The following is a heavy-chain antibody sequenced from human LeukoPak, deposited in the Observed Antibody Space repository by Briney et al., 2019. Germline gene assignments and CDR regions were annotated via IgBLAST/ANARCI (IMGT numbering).Heavy chain of an antibody. Sequence: GGSLRLSCAASGFTFSDYYMSWIRQAPGKGLEWVSYISSSSSYTNYADSVKGRFTISRDNAKNSLYLQMNSLRAEDTAVYYCARTNGYDILTGYYPTNFDYWGQGTLVTVSS. J-gene: IGHJ4*02. CDR1: GFTFSDYY. V-gene: IGHV3-11*06. D-gene: IGHD3-9*01. CDR3: ARTNGYDILTGYYPTNFDY. CDR2: ISSSSSYT.